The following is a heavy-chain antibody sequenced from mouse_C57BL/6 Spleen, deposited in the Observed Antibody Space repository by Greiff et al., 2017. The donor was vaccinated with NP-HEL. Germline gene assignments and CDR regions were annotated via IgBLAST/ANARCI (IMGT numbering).Heavy chain of an antibody. CDR2: ISYDGSN. CDR1: GYSITSGYY. V-gene: IGHV3-6*01. J-gene: IGHJ1*03. CDR3: ASPLYRYFDV. Sequence: VQLKESGPGLVKPSQSLSLTCSVTGYSITSGYYWNWIRQFPGNKLEWMGYISYDGSNNYNPSLKNRISITRDTSKNQFFLKLNSVTTEDTATYYCASPLYRYFDVWGTGTTVTVSS.